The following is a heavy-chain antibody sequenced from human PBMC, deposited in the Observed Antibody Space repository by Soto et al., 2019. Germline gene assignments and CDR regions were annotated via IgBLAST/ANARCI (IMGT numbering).Heavy chain of an antibody. CDR3: AVGSGTGSEDIAYYYGMGV. Sequence: QVQLVQSGVEVKKPGSSVKVSCKASGGTLNSYAIDWVRQAPGQGLEWMGGIIPIFGNTYYAQRLQGRVKLTADESTRTASMEMLTLTSEDTAVYYCAVGSGTGSEDIAYYYGMGVWGQGTTVIVSS. CDR1: GGTLNSYA. V-gene: IGHV1-69*12. D-gene: IGHD1-1*01. CDR2: IIPIFGNT. J-gene: IGHJ6*02.